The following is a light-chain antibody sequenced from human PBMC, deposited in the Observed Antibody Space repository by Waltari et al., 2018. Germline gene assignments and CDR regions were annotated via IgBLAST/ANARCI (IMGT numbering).Light chain of an antibody. V-gene: IGLV1-51*01. CDR2: DNN. Sequence: QSVSTQPPSVSAPPGQKVTISSSRTSFHIGNNYVSWYQQLPGTAPKLRIYDNNKRHSGIPDRFSGSKAGTSATLGITGLQTEDEADYYCGTWDSSLNIGVFGGGTKVTVL. CDR1: SFHIGNNY. CDR3: GTWDSSLNIGV. J-gene: IGLJ3*02.